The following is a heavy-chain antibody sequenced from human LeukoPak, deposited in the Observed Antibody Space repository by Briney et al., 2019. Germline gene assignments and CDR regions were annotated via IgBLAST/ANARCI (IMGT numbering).Heavy chain of an antibody. D-gene: IGHD3-22*01. J-gene: IGHJ3*02. V-gene: IGHV1-18*01. CDR2: ISAYNGNT. CDR3: LVVSSPGDAFDI. CDR1: GYTFTSYG. Sequence: ASVKVSCKASGYTFTSYGIGWVRQAPGQGLEWMGWISAYNGNTNYAQKLQGRVTMTTDTSTSTAYMELRSLRSDDTAVYYCLVVSSPGDAFDIWGQGTMVTVSS.